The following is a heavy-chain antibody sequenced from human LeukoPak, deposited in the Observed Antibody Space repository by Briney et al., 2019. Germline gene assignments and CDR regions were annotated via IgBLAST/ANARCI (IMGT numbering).Heavy chain of an antibody. CDR2: ISSSSNYI. J-gene: IGHJ4*02. V-gene: IGHV3-21*01. CDR1: GLTFSSYS. CDR3: ARVPHAMVRGVIITEFYFDY. Sequence: GGSLRLSCAASGLTFSSYSMNWVRQAPGKGLEWVSSISSSSNYIYYADSVKGRFTISRDNAKNSLYLQMNSLRAGDTAVYYCARVPHAMVRGVIITEFYFDYWGQGTLVTVSS. D-gene: IGHD3-10*01.